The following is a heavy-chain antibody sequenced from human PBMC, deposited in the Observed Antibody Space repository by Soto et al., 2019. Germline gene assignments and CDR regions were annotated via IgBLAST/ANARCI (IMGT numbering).Heavy chain of an antibody. CDR2: FHYSTAP. D-gene: IGHD1-26*01. CDR1: VGFISSCSYN. V-gene: IGHV4-39*01. J-gene: IGHJ4*02. CDR3: ARGPYSGSYYY. Sequence: LLTLSLPYTVCVGFISSCSYNWDRVRQHPGKGREWSGCFHYSTAPNYNPSLNSRVSISVDTSKNQFSLQLSSVTAVDTAVYDCARGPYSGSYYYWGQGTLVTVSS.